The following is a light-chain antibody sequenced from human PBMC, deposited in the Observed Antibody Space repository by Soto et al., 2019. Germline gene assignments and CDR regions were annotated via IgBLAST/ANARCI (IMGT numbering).Light chain of an antibody. CDR3: QQYNNWPPWT. CDR1: QSVRTN. V-gene: IGKV3-15*01. J-gene: IGKJ1*01. Sequence: TQSPATLSVSPGERATLSCRASQSVRTNLAWYQQKPGQAPRLLIYAASMRATGIPARFSGSGSGTEFTLTISSLQSEDFAVYYCQQYNNWPPWTFGQGTKVDIK. CDR2: AAS.